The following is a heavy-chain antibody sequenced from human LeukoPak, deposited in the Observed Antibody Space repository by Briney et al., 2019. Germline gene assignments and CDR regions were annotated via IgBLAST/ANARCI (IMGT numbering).Heavy chain of an antibody. Sequence: LTCAVYGGSFSGYYWSWVRQAPGKGLEWVANIKQDGSEKYYVDSVKGRFTISRDNAKNSLYLQMNSLRAEDTAVYYCARDRLHYYYDSSGYSDYWGQGTLVTVSS. D-gene: IGHD3-22*01. CDR1: GGSFSGYY. CDR3: ARDRLHYYYDSSGYSDY. V-gene: IGHV3-7*01. J-gene: IGHJ4*02. CDR2: IKQDGSEK.